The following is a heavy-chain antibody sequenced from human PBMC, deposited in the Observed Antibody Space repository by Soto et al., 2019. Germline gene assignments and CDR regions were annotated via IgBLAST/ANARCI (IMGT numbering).Heavy chain of an antibody. CDR2: FYYSGST. V-gene: IGHV4-39*01. D-gene: IGHD5-18*01. Sequence: PSETLSLTCTVSGGSISSSSYYWGWIRQPPGKGLEWIGSFYYSGSTYYNPSLKSRVTISVDTSKNQFSLKLSSVTAADTAVYYCARHSDTAMVTVHYWGQGTQVTVSS. CDR3: ARHSDTAMVTVHY. J-gene: IGHJ4*02. CDR1: GGSISSSSYY.